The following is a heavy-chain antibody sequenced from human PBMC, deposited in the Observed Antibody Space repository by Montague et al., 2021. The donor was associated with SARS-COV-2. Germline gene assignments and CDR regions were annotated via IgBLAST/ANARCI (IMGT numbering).Heavy chain of an antibody. V-gene: IGHV4-59*01. Sequence: SETLSLTCTVSGGSISSYYWSWIRQPPGKGLQWIGYIYNNGSTNCNTSLKSRVTLSIDTSKNQFSLKLTSVTAADTAVYYCARGGGDSGEYYYYAMDVWGQGTTVTVSS. J-gene: IGHJ6*02. CDR3: ARGGGDSGEYYYYAMDV. CDR1: GGSISSYY. CDR2: IYNNGST. D-gene: IGHD2-21*02.